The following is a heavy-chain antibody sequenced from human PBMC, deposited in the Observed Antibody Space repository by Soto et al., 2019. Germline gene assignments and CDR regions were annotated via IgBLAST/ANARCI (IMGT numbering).Heavy chain of an antibody. CDR2: SYYSGST. CDR3: ARESGYYDSSGYYVDAFDI. D-gene: IGHD3-22*01. V-gene: IGHV4-59*01. Sequence: PSETLSLTCTVSGGSISSYYWSWIRQPPGKGLEWIGYSYYSGSTNYNPSLKSRVTISVDTSKNQFSLKLSSVTAADTAVYYCARESGYYDSSGYYVDAFDIWGQGTMVTVSS. CDR1: GGSISSYY. J-gene: IGHJ3*02.